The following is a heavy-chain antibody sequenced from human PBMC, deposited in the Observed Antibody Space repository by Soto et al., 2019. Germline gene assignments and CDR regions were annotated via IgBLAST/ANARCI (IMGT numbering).Heavy chain of an antibody. D-gene: IGHD5-18*01. Sequence: QVQLVQSGAEVKKPGSSVKVSCKASGGTFSSYAISWVRQAPGQGLEWMGGNIPIFGTANDAKKFQGRVTITADKSTSTAYMELSSLRSEDTAVYYCARDKGQLWFFDYWGQGTLVTVSS. CDR3: ARDKGQLWFFDY. CDR1: GGTFSSYA. J-gene: IGHJ4*02. V-gene: IGHV1-69*06. CDR2: NIPIFGTA.